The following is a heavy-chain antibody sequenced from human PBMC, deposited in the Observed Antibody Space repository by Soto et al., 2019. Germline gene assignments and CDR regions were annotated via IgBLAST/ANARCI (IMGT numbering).Heavy chain of an antibody. CDR2: IRSKAYGGTT. CDR1: GFTFGDYA. J-gene: IGHJ6*02. V-gene: IGHV3-49*04. D-gene: IGHD5-12*01. Sequence: PGGSLRLSCTASGFTFGDYAMSWVRQAPGKGLEWVGFIRSKAYGGTTEYAASVEGRFTISRDDSKSIAYLQMNSLKTEDTAVYYCTRRRDGYNYPYYYYGMDVWGQGTTVTVSS. CDR3: TRRRDGYNYPYYYYGMDV.